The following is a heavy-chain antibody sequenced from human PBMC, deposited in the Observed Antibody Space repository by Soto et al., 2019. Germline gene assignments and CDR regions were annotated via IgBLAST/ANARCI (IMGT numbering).Heavy chain of an antibody. V-gene: IGHV3-30-3*01. CDR3: AKRPLWFGELSY. CDR2: ISYDGSNK. Sequence: GLSLRLSCAASGFTFSSYAMHWVLQAPGKGLEWVAVISYDGSNKYYADSVKGRFTISRDNSKNTLYLQMTSLRAEDTAVYYCAKRPLWFGELSYWGQGTLVTVS. J-gene: IGHJ4*02. CDR1: GFTFSSYA. D-gene: IGHD3-10*01.